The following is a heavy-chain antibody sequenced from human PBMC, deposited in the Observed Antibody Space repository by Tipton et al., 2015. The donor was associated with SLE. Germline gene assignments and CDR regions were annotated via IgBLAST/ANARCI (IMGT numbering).Heavy chain of an antibody. CDR3: ARDDRSVDSWFDP. CDR1: GESFNGYF. D-gene: IGHD2-21*01. Sequence: GLVKPSQTLSLTCAAYGESFNGYFWTWIRQPPGKGLEWIAEIIHSGVTNYNPSLRSRVTISVDMSKNQVSLKLSSVTAADTAVYYCARDDRSVDSWFDPWGPGTLVTVSS. V-gene: IGHV4-34*12. J-gene: IGHJ5*02. CDR2: IIHSGVT.